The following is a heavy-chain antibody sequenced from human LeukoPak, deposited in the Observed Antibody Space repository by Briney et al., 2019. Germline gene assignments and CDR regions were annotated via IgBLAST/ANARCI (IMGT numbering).Heavy chain of an antibody. CDR1: GDSISSYY. D-gene: IGHD6-6*01. CDR2: IYASGGT. CDR3: ARLTRLSTSPDRYYLDY. V-gene: IGHV4-4*09. Sequence: PSETLSLTCTVSGDSISSYYWSWIRQPPGKGLEWIGYIYASGGTNYIPSLKGRVTISIDTSKNQFSLRLSSVTTADSAVYYCARLTRLSTSPDRYYLDYWGQGTLVTVSS. J-gene: IGHJ4*02.